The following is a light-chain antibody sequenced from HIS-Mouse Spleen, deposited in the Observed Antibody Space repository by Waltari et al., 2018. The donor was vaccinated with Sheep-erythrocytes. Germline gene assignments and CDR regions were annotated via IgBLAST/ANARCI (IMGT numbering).Light chain of an antibody. CDR2: DVS. CDR1: SSDVGGYNY. J-gene: IGLJ3*02. CDR3: SSYTSSSTSWV. V-gene: IGLV2-14*03. Sequence: QSALTQPASVSGSPGQSITLSCPGTSSDVGGYNYVSWYQQHPGKAPQLMIYDVSNRPSGVSNRFSGSKSGNTASLTISGLQAEDEADYYCSSYTSSSTSWVFGGGTKLTVL.